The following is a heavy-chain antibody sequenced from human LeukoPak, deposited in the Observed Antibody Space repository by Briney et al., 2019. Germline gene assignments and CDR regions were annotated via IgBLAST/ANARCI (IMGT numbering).Heavy chain of an antibody. Sequence: PSETLSLTCTVSGGSVSSGSYYWSWIRQPPGKGLEWIGYIYYSGSTNYNPSLKSRVTISVDKSKNQFSLKLTSVTAADTAVYYCARGEYSNSRSFDYWGRGTLVTVSS. CDR2: IYYSGST. CDR3: ARGEYSNSRSFDY. V-gene: IGHV4-61*01. CDR1: GGSVSSGSYY. D-gene: IGHD6-6*01. J-gene: IGHJ4*02.